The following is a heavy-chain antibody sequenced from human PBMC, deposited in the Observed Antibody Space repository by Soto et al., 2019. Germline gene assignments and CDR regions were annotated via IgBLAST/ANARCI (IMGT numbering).Heavy chain of an antibody. CDR2: MNPNSGNT. Sequence: ASVKVSCKASGYTFTSYDINWVRQATGQGLEWMGWMNPNSGNTGYAQKFQGRVTMTRNTSISTAYMELSSLRSEDTAVYYCARGRGVTIFGVAPRNEYGMDVWGQGTTVTVSS. CDR1: GYTFTSYD. CDR3: ARGRGVTIFGVAPRNEYGMDV. D-gene: IGHD3-3*01. V-gene: IGHV1-8*01. J-gene: IGHJ6*02.